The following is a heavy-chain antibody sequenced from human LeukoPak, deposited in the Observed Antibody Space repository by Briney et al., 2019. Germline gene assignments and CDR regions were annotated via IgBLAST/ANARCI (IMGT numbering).Heavy chain of an antibody. J-gene: IGHJ6*03. V-gene: IGHV3-7*01. CDR2: IKQDGSEK. CDR3: ARVGYSGSYYGDYYYYMDV. D-gene: IGHD1-26*01. CDR1: GFTFSSYW. Sequence: GGSLRLSCAASGFTFSSYWMSWVRQAPGKGLEWVANIKQDGSEKYYVDSVKGRFTISRDNAKNSLYLQMNSLRAEDTAVYYCARVGYSGSYYGDYYYYMDVWGKGTTVTVSS.